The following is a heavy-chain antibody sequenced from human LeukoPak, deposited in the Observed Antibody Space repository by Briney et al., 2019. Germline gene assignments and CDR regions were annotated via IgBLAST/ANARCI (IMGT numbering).Heavy chain of an antibody. J-gene: IGHJ3*02. CDR1: RFTFSSYS. Sequence: GGSLRLSCAASRFTFSSYSMNWVRQAPGKGLEWVSYISSSGSTIYYADSVKGRFTISRDNAKNSLYLQMNSLRAEDTAVYYCARDGLTGAFDIWGQGTIVTVSS. CDR2: ISSSGSTI. CDR3: ARDGLTGAFDI. D-gene: IGHD1-14*01. V-gene: IGHV3-48*04.